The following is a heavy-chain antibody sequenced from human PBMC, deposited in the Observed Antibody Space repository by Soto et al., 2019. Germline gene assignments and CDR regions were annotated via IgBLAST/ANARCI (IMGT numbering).Heavy chain of an antibody. J-gene: IGHJ4*02. CDR1: GFTFSDYA. D-gene: IGHD2-2*02. CDR2: ISAGGST. CDR3: ANVPIWCSSTSCYTEGFDY. V-gene: IGHV3-23*01. Sequence: EVQLLDSGGGLVQPGGSLRLSCTASGFTFSDYAMSWVRQPPGKGLEWVSVISAGGSTYYADSVKGRFTVSRANPKHTLYLQMNSLRAEDTAVYYCANVPIWCSSTSCYTEGFDYWGQGTLVTVSS.